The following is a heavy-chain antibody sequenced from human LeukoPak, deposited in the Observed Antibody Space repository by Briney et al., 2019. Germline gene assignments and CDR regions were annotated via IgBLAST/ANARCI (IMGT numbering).Heavy chain of an antibody. CDR1: GFTFRNYG. CDR2: IWNDGSNK. V-gene: IGHV3-33*01. CDR3: ATLVYVWGSYP. D-gene: IGHD3-16*01. J-gene: IGHJ5*02. Sequence: GGSLRLSCVTSGFTFRNYGMHWVRQAPGKGLEWVAVIWNDGSNKYYADSVKGRFTISRDNSKNTLYLQMNSLRAEDTAVYYCATLVYVWGSYPWGQGTLVTVSS.